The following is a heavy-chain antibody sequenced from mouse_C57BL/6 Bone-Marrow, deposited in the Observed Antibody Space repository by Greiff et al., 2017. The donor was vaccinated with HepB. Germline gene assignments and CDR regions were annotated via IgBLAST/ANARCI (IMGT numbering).Heavy chain of an antibody. Sequence: VQLQQSGAELARPGASVKMSCKASGYTFTSYTMHWVKQRPGQGLEWIGYINPSSGYTKYNQKFKDKATLTADKSSSTAYMQLSSLTSEDSAVYYCARDVVLSRFAYWGQGTLVTVSA. D-gene: IGHD1-1*02. CDR1: GYTFTSYT. CDR2: INPSSGYT. V-gene: IGHV1-4*01. CDR3: ARDVVLSRFAY. J-gene: IGHJ3*01.